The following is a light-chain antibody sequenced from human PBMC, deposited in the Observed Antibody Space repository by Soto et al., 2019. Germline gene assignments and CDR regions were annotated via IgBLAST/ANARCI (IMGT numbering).Light chain of an antibody. CDR3: MQALQTPQIT. V-gene: IGKV2-28*01. CDR1: QSLLHSNGYNY. Sequence: DIVMTQSPLSLPVTPGEPASISCRSSQSLLHSNGYNYLDWYLQKPGQSPQLLIYLGSNRASGVHDRFSGSGSGTDFTLKISRMEAEDVGVYYCMQALQTPQITFGQGTRLEIK. J-gene: IGKJ5*01. CDR2: LGS.